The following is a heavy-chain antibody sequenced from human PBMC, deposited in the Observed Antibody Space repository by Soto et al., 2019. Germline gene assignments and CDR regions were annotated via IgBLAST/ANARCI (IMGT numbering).Heavy chain of an antibody. CDR3: AKRAPRLELGRQVLDY. Sequence: GSLRLSCAASGFTFSSYAMSWVRQAPGKGLEWVSAISGSGGSTYYADSVKGRFTISRDNSKNTLYLQMNSLRAEDTAVYYCAKRAPRLELGRQVLDYWGQGTLVTVSS. CDR1: GFTFSSYA. D-gene: IGHD1-7*01. V-gene: IGHV3-23*01. CDR2: ISGSGGST. J-gene: IGHJ4*02.